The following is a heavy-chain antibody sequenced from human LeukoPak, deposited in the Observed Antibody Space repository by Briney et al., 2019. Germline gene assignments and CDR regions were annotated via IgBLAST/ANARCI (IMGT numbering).Heavy chain of an antibody. V-gene: IGHV3-53*01. Sequence: PGGSLRLSCAASGFTFSDHYMNWVRQAPERGLEWLSVIYPGGATKYAESVKGRFTVSRDIAKNTVYLEMNDLRAEDTALYYCAREIGYYFDSDDSRLRGRLDVWGKGTSVTVSS. J-gene: IGHJ6*04. CDR1: GFTFSDHY. CDR2: IYPGGAT. D-gene: IGHD3-22*01. CDR3: AREIGYYFDSDDSRLRGRLDV.